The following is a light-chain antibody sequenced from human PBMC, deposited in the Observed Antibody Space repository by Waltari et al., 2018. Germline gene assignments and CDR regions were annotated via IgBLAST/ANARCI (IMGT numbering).Light chain of an antibody. CDR3: QQAKGFPLT. CDR2: AAS. J-gene: IGKJ4*01. Sequence: DIQMTQSPSSVSASVGDRVTITCRASQGISSWLVWYQHKPGKAPRVLISAASNLHSEVPSRFSGSVSGTHFTLTISSLQPEEFETYYCQQAKGFPLTVDGGTRVGMK. V-gene: IGKV1D-12*01. CDR1: QGISSW.